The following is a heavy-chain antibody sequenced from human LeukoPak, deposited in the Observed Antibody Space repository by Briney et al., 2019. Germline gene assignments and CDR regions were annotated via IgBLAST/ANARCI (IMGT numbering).Heavy chain of an antibody. CDR2: INWNGGST. V-gene: IGHV3-20*04. D-gene: IGHD3-22*01. CDR1: GFTSDDYG. Sequence: GGSLRLSCAASGFTSDDYGRSWVPQAPGKGLEWVSGINWNGGSTGYADSVKGRFTISRDNAKNSLYLQMNSLRAEDTALYYCARASSDYYDSSGYSYWGQGTLVTVSS. J-gene: IGHJ4*02. CDR3: ARASSDYYDSSGYSY.